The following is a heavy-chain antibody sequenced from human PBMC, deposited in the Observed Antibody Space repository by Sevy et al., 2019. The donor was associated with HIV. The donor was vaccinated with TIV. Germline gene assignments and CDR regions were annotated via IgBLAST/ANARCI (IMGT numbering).Heavy chain of an antibody. CDR2: INPNSGGT. V-gene: IGHV1-2*02. D-gene: IGHD3-22*01. CDR3: ARGPHMIVVVQFDY. CDR1: GYTFTGYY. J-gene: IGHJ4*02. Sequence: ASVKVSCKASGYTFTGYYMHWVRQAPGQGLEWMGWINPNSGGTNYAQKFQGRVTMTRDTSFSTAYMELSRLRSDDTAVYYCARGPHMIVVVQFDYWGQGTLVTVSS.